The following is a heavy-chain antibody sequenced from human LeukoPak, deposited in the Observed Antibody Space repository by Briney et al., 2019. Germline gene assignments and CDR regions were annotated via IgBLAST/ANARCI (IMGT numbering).Heavy chain of an antibody. CDR3: AKDLREYSSSPRNAFDI. Sequence: GGSLRLSCSASGFSFSSYTMTWVRQAPGKGPEWVSIISGGGDTTFYTDSVKGRFTISRDNSKNTLYLQMNSLRAEDTAVYYCAKDLREYSSSPRNAFDIWGQGTMVTVSS. J-gene: IGHJ3*02. D-gene: IGHD6-6*01. V-gene: IGHV3-23*01. CDR2: ISGGGDTT. CDR1: GFSFSSYT.